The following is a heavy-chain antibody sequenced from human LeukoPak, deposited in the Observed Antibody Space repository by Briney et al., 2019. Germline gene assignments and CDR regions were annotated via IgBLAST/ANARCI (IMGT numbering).Heavy chain of an antibody. J-gene: IGHJ6*02. CDR2: INYSGST. D-gene: IGHD6-19*01. Sequence: ASETLSLTCTVSGGSISSYYWSWIRQPPGKGLEWIGCINYSGSTNYNPSLKSRVTISVDTSKNQFSLNLSSVTAADTAVYYCASRGLVGRGMDVWGQGTTVTVSS. V-gene: IGHV4-59*08. CDR1: GGSISSYY. CDR3: ASRGLVGRGMDV.